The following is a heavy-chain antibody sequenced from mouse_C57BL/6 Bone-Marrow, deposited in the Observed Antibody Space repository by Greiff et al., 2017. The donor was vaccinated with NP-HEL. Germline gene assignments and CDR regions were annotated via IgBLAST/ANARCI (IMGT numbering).Heavy chain of an antibody. CDR2: ISSGGSYT. J-gene: IGHJ1*03. CDR3: ARHGGYDYERVWYFDV. CDR1: GFTFSSYG. V-gene: IGHV5-6*02. D-gene: IGHD2-4*01. Sequence: EVKLVESGGDLVKPGGSLKLSCAASGFTFSSYGMSWVRQTPDKRLEWVATISSGGSYTYYPDSVKGRFTISRDNAKNTLYLQMSSLKSEDTAMYYCARHGGYDYERVWYFDVWGTGTTVTVSS.